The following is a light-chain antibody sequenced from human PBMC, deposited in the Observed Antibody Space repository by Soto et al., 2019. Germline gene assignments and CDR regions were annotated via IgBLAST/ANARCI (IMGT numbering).Light chain of an antibody. V-gene: IGKV1-5*03. CDR2: QAS. J-gene: IGKJ1*01. Sequence: DIQMTQSPSTLSASVGDSVTITCRASQSISSWLAWYQQKPGKAPDLLIYQASNLESGVPSRFSGSGSGTEFTLTIGCLQPDDFATYYCQQYDTYPWTFGQGTKVDIK. CDR3: QQYDTYPWT. CDR1: QSISSW.